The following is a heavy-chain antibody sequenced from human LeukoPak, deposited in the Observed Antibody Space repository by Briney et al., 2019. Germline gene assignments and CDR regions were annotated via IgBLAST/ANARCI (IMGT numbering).Heavy chain of an antibody. CDR3: AKVGNDYGDYYFDY. V-gene: IGHV3-23*01. CDR2: ISGSGGST. CDR1: GFTFSSYA. Sequence: GGSLRLSCAASGFTFSSYAMSWVRQAPGKGLEWVSAISGSGGSTYYADSVKGRSTISRDNSKNTLYLQMNSLRAEDTAVYYCAKVGNDYGDYYFDYWGQGTLVTVSS. J-gene: IGHJ4*02. D-gene: IGHD4-17*01.